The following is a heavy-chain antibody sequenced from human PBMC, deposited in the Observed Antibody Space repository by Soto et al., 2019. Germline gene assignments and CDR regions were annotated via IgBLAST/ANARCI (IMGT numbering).Heavy chain of an antibody. CDR2: ISWNSGGI. Sequence: GGSLRLSCAASVFTFDDYAMHLVRQSPGKGLEWVSGISWNSGGIGYADSVKGRFTISRDNAKNSLYLQMNSLRAEDTALYYCAKQYGSPIDRRAHHAFDIWGQGTMVNVS. CDR3: AKQYGSPIDRRAHHAFDI. CDR1: VFTFDDYA. D-gene: IGHD3-10*01. J-gene: IGHJ3*02. V-gene: IGHV3-9*01.